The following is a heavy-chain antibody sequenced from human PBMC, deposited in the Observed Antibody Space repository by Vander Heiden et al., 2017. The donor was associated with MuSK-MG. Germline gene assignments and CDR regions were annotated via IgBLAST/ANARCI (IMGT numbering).Heavy chain of an antibody. CDR2: IYTSGST. CDR1: GGSISSYY. D-gene: IGHD5-12*01. V-gene: IGHV4-4*07. CDR3: ARELVDSGATFKSPFDD. J-gene: IGHJ4*02. Sequence: QVQLQESGPGLVKPSETLSLTCTVSGGSISSYYWSWIRQPAGKGLEGIGRIYTSGSTTSNPSRKRRVTMSVDTSKNQFSQKMSSVTAAETAVEYCARELVDSGATFKSPFDDGCQGTMVTVYS.